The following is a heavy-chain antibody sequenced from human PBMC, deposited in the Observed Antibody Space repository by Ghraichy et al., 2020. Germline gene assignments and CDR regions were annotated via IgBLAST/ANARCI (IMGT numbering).Heavy chain of an antibody. J-gene: IGHJ5*02. Sequence: ASVKVSCKASGYTFTGYYLHWVRQAPGQGLEWMGWINPNSGGTNYAQKFQGRVTMTRDTSISTAYMELSRLRSDDTAVYYCARAHGDPYVGMSWFDPWGQGTLVTVSS. CDR2: INPNSGGT. CDR1: GYTFTGYY. D-gene: IGHD4-17*01. V-gene: IGHV1-2*02. CDR3: ARAHGDPYVGMSWFDP.